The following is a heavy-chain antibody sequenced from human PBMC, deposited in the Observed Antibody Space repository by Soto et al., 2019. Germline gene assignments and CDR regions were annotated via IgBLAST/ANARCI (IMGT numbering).Heavy chain of an antibody. J-gene: IGHJ6*03. D-gene: IGHD3-10*01. Sequence: WTWIRQTPERGLEWIGEIKDSGNINYNPSLKSRGTILADTAKKQISLRLSSVTAADTAVYYCARGLILWFGELSRRGGYYYYMDVWGKGTTVTVSS. CDR2: IKDSGNI. V-gene: IGHV4-34*01. CDR3: ARGLILWFGELSRRGGYYYYMDV.